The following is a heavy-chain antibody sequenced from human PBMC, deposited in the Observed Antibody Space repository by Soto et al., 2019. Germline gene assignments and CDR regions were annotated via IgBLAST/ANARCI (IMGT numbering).Heavy chain of an antibody. CDR1: GYTFTSYA. V-gene: IGHV1-3*01. D-gene: IGHD4-17*01. Sequence: ASLKVSCKASGYTFTSYAMHWVRQAPGQMLEWMGWINAGNGNTKYSQKFQGRVTITRDTSASTAYMELSSLRSEDTAVYYCARGDPTVTTYYYYYGMDVWGQGTTVNVSS. CDR3: ARGDPTVTTYYYYYGMDV. J-gene: IGHJ6*02. CDR2: INAGNGNT.